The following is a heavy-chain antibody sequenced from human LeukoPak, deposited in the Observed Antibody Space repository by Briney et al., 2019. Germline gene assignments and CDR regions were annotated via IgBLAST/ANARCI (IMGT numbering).Heavy chain of an antibody. CDR1: GGSIKNYY. J-gene: IGHJ6*02. Sequence: SETLSLTCALSGGSIKNYYWSGIRQPLGKGREGIGYAYYTGTTSYNPSLKSRVTISVETSKNQFSLTLNSVTAADTAVYHCARQSDPYYHYGLDFWGQGTTVIVSS. CDR2: AYYTGTT. CDR3: ARQSDPYYHYGLDF. V-gene: IGHV4-59*01.